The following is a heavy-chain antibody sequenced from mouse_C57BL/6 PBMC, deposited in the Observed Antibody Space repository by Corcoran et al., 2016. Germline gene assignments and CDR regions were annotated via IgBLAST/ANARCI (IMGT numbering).Heavy chain of an antibody. D-gene: IGHD1-1*01. CDR2: IDPANGNT. Sequence: EVQLQQSVAELVRPGASVKLSCTASGFNIKNTYMHWVKQRPEQGLEWIGRIDPANGNTKYAPKFQGKATITADTSSNTAYLQLSSLTSEDTAIYFWARREYYGSEDWYFDVWGTGTTVTVSS. J-gene: IGHJ1*03. V-gene: IGHV14-3*01. CDR3: ARREYYGSEDWYFDV. CDR1: GFNIKNTY.